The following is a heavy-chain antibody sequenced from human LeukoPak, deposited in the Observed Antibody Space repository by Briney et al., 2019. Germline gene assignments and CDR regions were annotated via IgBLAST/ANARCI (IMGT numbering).Heavy chain of an antibody. J-gene: IGHJ4*02. V-gene: IGHV3-23*01. D-gene: IGHD2-2*02. CDR3: AKDTYTGCRRGYFDH. Sequence: VWGLRLSCAHSLFTLSNYAMRWVRLAPGERREGASTLWGSVGRTYYAHSVKGLFTISRDHSQNTLYLQMTSLRAEDTAIYYCAKDTYTGCRRGYFDHWGQGTLVTVSS. CDR1: LFTLSNYA. CDR2: LWGSVGRT.